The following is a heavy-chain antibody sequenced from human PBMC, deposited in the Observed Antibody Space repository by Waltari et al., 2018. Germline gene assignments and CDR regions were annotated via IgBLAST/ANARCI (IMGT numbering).Heavy chain of an antibody. CDR1: GYTFTDYY. CDR3: ATGFGSGHPRSFDY. V-gene: IGHV1-69-2*01. D-gene: IGHD6-19*01. Sequence: EVQLVQSGAEVKKPGATVKISCKASGYTFTDYYMHWVQQAPGNGLEWRGGVDPEDGETIYAEKFQGRVTIPAYTSTDTAYMELSSLGSEDTAVYYCATGFGSGHPRSFDYWGQGTLVTVSS. J-gene: IGHJ4*02. CDR2: VDPEDGET.